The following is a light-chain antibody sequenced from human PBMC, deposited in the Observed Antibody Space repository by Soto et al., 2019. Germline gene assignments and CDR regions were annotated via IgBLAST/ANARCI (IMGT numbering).Light chain of an antibody. J-gene: IGKJ1*01. CDR1: QDIGTW. Sequence: DIQMTQSPSSESASVGDSVTISCRASQDIGTWLAWYQQKPGKAPSLLIYAASSLQSGVPSRFSGSGSGTDFTLTINSLQPEDIATYYCQQTNSFPRTFGQGIKVEVK. CDR3: QQTNSFPRT. V-gene: IGKV1-12*01. CDR2: AAS.